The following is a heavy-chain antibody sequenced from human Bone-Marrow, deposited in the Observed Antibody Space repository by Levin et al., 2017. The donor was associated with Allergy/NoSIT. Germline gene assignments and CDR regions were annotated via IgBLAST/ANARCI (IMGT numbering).Heavy chain of an antibody. CDR3: ARTDCSSTGCYLKH. CDR1: GFTFSNYE. CDR2: LSSSDGIT. Sequence: GGSLRLSCAASGFTFSNYEMNWVRQAPGKGLEWVSYLSSSDGITYYADSVKGRFTISRDNANNALYLQMDSLRAEDTAIYYCARTDCSSTGCYLKHWGQGTLVTVSS. D-gene: IGHD2-2*01. V-gene: IGHV3-48*03. J-gene: IGHJ4*02.